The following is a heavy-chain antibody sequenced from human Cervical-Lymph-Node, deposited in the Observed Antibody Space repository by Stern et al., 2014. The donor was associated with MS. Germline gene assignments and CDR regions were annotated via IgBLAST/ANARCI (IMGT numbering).Heavy chain of an antibody. J-gene: IGHJ4*02. D-gene: IGHD1-26*01. CDR3: ARGHWELLGNNYFDS. Sequence: QVQLQESGPGLVKPSQTLSLTCTVSGASISSGTSYWSWIRQPAGGGLEWIGRLHASGATYYNPSLKSRVTISTDTSKNQFSLNLNSVTAADTAVYYCARGHWELLGNNYFDSWGQGTLVTVSS. V-gene: IGHV4-61*02. CDR2: LHASGAT. CDR1: GASISSGTSY.